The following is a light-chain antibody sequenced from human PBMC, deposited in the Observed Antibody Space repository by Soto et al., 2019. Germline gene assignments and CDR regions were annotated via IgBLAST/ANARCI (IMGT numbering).Light chain of an antibody. V-gene: IGKV1-5*03. CDR2: TAS. CDR1: QTISSW. J-gene: IGKJ1*01. CDR3: QHYNSYPEA. Sequence: DIQMTQSPSTLSGSPGDRATITCRASQTISSWLAWYQQKPGKAPKLLIYTASSLQSGVPSRFSGSGSGTEFTLTISSLQPDDFATYYCQHYNSYPEAFGQGTKVDIK.